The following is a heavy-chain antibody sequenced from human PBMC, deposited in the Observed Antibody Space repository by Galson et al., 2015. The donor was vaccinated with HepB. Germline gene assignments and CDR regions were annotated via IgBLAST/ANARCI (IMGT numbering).Heavy chain of an antibody. Sequence: SLRLSCAASGFTFSSYAMHWVRQAPGKGLEWVAVISYDGSNKYYADSVKGRFTISRDNSKNTLYLQMNSLRAEDTAVYYCARDVSGNWFLYFDYWGQGTLVTVSS. D-gene: IGHD1-20*01. CDR2: ISYDGSNK. CDR1: GFTFSSYA. CDR3: ARDVSGNWFLYFDY. V-gene: IGHV3-30-3*01. J-gene: IGHJ4*02.